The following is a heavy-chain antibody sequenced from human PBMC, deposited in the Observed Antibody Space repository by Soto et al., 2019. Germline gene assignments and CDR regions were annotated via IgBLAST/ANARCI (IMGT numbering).Heavy chain of an antibody. CDR2: ISYDGSDK. V-gene: IGHV3-30*18. Sequence: QVQLVESGGGVVQPGRSLRLSCAASGFTFSSYAMHWVRQAPGKGLEWVAVISYDGSDKYYADSVKGRFTTSRDNSKKTLKLQMNSLRADDTAVYYCAKALGELSPESYDYWGQGTLITVSS. D-gene: IGHD3-16*02. CDR1: GFTFSSYA. CDR3: AKALGELSPESYDY. J-gene: IGHJ4*02.